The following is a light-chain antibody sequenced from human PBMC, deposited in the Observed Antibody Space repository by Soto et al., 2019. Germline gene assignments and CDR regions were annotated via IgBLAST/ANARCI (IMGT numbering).Light chain of an antibody. V-gene: IGLV6-57*04. J-gene: IGLJ2*01. CDR2: EDN. Sequence: NFMLTQPHSVSESPGKTVTISCTRSSGSIASNYVQWYQQRPGSAPTTVIYEDNQRPSGVPDRFSGSIDSSSNSASLTISGLKTGDEADYYCQSYDSSNHVVFGVGTKLTVL. CDR3: QSYDSSNHVV. CDR1: SGSIASNY.